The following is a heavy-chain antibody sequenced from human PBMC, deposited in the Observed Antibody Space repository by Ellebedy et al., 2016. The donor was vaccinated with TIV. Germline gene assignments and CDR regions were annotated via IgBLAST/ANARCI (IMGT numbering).Heavy chain of an antibody. CDR3: ARVRRGSSGMDV. D-gene: IGHD6-19*01. CDR2: INPDSGVT. Sequence: ASVKVSCKASGYTFTANYVYWVRQAPGQGLEWMGWINPDSGVTNFAQKFQGRVTMTRDTSVNTAYMELSRLEFDDTAVYYCARVRRGSSGMDVWGQGTTVTVS. V-gene: IGHV1-2*02. CDR1: GYTFTANY. J-gene: IGHJ6*02.